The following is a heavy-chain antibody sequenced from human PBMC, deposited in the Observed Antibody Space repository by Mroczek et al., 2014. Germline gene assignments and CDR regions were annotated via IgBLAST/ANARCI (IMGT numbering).Heavy chain of an antibody. CDR2: ISYDGSNK. J-gene: IGHJ2*01. V-gene: IGHV3-30-3*01. CDR1: GFTFSSYA. CDR3: ARKGPEYSSSSTQDWYFDL. D-gene: IGHD6-6*01. Sequence: ESGGGVVQPGRSLRLSCAASGFTFSSYAMHWVRQAPGKGLEWVAVISYDGSNKYYADSVKGRFTISRDNSKNTLYLQMNSLRAEDTAVYYCARKGPEYSSSSTQDWYFDLWGLAPLVTVSS.